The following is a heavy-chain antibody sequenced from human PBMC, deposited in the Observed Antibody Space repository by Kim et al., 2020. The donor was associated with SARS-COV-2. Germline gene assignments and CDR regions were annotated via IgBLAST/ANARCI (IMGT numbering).Heavy chain of an antibody. J-gene: IGHJ4*02. CDR2: ISGSGGST. D-gene: IGHD5-18*01. CDR1: GFTFSSYA. Sequence: GGSLRLSCAASGFTFSSYAMSWVRQAPGKGLEWVSAISGSGGSTYYADSVKGRFTISRDNSKNTLYLQMNSLRAEDTAVYYCAKDTWFGYSYGYGYFDYWGQGTLVTVSS. CDR3: AKDTWFGYSYGYGYFDY. V-gene: IGHV3-23*01.